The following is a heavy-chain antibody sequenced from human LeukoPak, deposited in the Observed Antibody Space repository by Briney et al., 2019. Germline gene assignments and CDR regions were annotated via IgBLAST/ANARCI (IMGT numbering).Heavy chain of an antibody. CDR2: INWNGGTT. V-gene: IGHV3-20*04. Sequence: GGSLRLSXAASGFTFDNYGMSWVRQAPGKGLEWVSGINWNGGTTCYADSVKGRFTISRDNAKNSLYLQVNNLRAEDTAFYYCARETGGGSSWGQGTLVTVSS. J-gene: IGHJ5*02. CDR3: ARETGGGSS. CDR1: GFTFDNYG. D-gene: IGHD2-15*01.